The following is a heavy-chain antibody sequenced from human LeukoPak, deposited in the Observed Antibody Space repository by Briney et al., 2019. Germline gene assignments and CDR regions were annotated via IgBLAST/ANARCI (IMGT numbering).Heavy chain of an antibody. V-gene: IGHV4-59*01. J-gene: IGHJ4*02. D-gene: IGHD3-22*01. CDR2: IYYSGST. CDR1: GGSITSYH. Sequence: PETLSLTCTVSGGSITSYHYSWIRQPPGKGLEWIGYIYYSGSTNYNPSLKSRVTISVDTSKNQFSLKLSSVTAADTAVYYCARWRPYFYDSSGYVDYWGQGTLVTVSS. CDR3: ARWRPYFYDSSGYVDY.